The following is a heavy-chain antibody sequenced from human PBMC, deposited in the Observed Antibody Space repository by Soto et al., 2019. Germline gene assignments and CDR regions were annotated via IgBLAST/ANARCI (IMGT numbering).Heavy chain of an antibody. CDR3: AKETYYYYGMDV. CDR1: GFTFSSST. Sequence: PGGSLRLSCAASGFTFSSSTMNWVRQAPGKWLEWVSAIIDSGGYTYYADSVKGRFTISRDNSKNTLYLQMNSLRAEDTALYYCAKETYYYYGMDVWGQGTTVTVSS. J-gene: IGHJ6*02. V-gene: IGHV3-23*01. CDR2: IIDSGGYT.